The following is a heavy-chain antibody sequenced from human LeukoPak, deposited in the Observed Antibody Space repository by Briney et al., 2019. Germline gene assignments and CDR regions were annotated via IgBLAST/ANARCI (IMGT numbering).Heavy chain of an antibody. CDR1: GFTFSSYS. J-gene: IGHJ4*02. CDR3: ARYLGSMSDIAAFDY. D-gene: IGHD6-13*01. CDR2: ISAGGGST. Sequence: PGGSLRLSCAASGFTFSSYSMNWVRQAPGKGLEWVLGISAGGGSTYYADFVKGRFTVSRDNSKNTLYLKMDSLRAEDTAVYHCARYLGSMSDIAAFDYWGQGTLVTVSS. V-gene: IGHV3-23*01.